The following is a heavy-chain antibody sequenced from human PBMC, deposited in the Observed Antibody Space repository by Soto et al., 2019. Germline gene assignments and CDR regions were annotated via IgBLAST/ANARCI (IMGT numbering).Heavy chain of an antibody. J-gene: IGHJ3*01. V-gene: IGHV3-74*01. CDR3: VRGDKGGFEL. CDR2: IHSDGSTT. CDR1: GFTFNYYW. Sequence: EVQLVESEGGLVQRGGSLRLSCAASGFTFNYYWMHWVRQAPGQGLVWVSHIHSDGSTTTYADSVKGRFTISRDNAKNKLYLQMNSRRAEDTAVYYCVRGDKGGFELWGQGTTVTVSS. D-gene: IGHD2-21*02.